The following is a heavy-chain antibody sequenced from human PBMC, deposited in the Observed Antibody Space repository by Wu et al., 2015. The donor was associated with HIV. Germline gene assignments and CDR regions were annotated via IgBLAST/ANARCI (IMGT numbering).Heavy chain of an antibody. Sequence: QVQLVQSGAEVKKPGASVKVSCKASGYTFTSYGISWVRQAPGQGLEWMGWISAYNGNTNYAQKLQGRVTMTTDTSTSTAYMELRSLRSDDTAVYYCARQAPTVTIPDYYYMDVWGKGTTVTVSS. CDR3: ARQAPTVTIPDYYYMDV. J-gene: IGHJ6*03. D-gene: IGHD4-11*01. CDR1: GYTFTSYG. V-gene: IGHV1-18*01. CDR2: ISAYNGNT.